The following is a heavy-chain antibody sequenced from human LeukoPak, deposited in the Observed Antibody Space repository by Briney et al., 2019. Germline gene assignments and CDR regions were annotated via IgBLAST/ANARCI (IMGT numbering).Heavy chain of an antibody. D-gene: IGHD6-13*01. CDR2: ISAYNGNT. Sequence: ASVKVSCKASGYTFTSYGISWVRQAPGQRLEWMGWISAYNGNTNYAQKLQGRVTMTTDTSTSTAYMELRSLRSDDTAVYYCARDRARIAAAGKKFDPWGQGTLVTVSS. CDR3: ARDRARIAAAGKKFDP. J-gene: IGHJ5*02. CDR1: GYTFTSYG. V-gene: IGHV1-18*04.